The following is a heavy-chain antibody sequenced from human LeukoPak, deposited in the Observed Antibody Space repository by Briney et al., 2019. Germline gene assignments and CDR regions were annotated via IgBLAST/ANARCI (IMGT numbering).Heavy chain of an antibody. CDR2: ISAYNGNT. D-gene: IGHD1-26*01. CDR1: GYTFTSYG. Sequence: ASVKVSCKASGYTFTSYGISWVRQAPGQGLEWMGWISAYNGNTNYAQKLQGRVTMTRDMSTSTVYMELSSLRSEDTAVYYCARERRSGSYLRFDYWGQGTLVTVSS. V-gene: IGHV1-18*01. CDR3: ARERRSGSYLRFDY. J-gene: IGHJ4*02.